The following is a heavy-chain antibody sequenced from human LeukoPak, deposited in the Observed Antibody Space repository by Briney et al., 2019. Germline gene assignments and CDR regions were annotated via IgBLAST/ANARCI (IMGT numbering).Heavy chain of an antibody. V-gene: IGHV4-4*02. D-gene: IGHD3-10*01. J-gene: IGHJ3*02. CDR3: ARVDYYDSGSFSHAFDI. CDR1: GASISNSNW. Sequence: SETLSLTCAVTGASISNSNWWTWVRQPPGKGLEWIGEIYHSGSTNYKTSLKSRATISVDKSKNQFSLKLNSVTAADTAVYYCARVDYYDSGSFSHAFDIWGQGTMVTVSS. CDR2: IYHSGST.